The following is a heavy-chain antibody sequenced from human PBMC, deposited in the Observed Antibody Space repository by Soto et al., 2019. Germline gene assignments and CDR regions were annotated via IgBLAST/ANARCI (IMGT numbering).Heavy chain of an antibody. Sequence: QVQLQQWGAGLLKPSETLSLTCAVYGGSFSGYYWSWIRQPPGKGLEWIGEINHSGSTNYNPSLKSQVTISVDTDKTQFSLKVSSVTAADTAVYYCATSYGGSGWFDPWGQGTLVTVSS. J-gene: IGHJ5*02. CDR1: GGSFSGYY. CDR2: INHSGST. D-gene: IGHD3-10*01. CDR3: ATSYGGSGWFDP. V-gene: IGHV4-34*01.